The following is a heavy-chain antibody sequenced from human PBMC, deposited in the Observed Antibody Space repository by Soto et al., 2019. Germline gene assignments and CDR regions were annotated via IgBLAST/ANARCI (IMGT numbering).Heavy chain of an antibody. CDR2: IKQDGSEK. CDR3: ASGSYYLSYAFDI. CDR1: GFTFSSYW. J-gene: IGHJ3*02. Sequence: GSLRLSCAASGFTFSSYWMSWVRQAPGKGLEWVANIKQDGSEKYYVDSVKGRFTISRDNARNSLYLQMNSLRAEDTAVYYCASGSYYLSYAFDIWGQGTMVTVSS. V-gene: IGHV3-7*01. D-gene: IGHD1-26*01.